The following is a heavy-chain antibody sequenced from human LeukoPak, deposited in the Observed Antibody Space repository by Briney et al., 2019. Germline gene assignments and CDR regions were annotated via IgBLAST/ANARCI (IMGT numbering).Heavy chain of an antibody. CDR3: TKDQGNTAMVLYYFNY. Sequence: GRSLRLSCEASGFTFSSCGMHWVRQAPGKGLEWLAIISYDGSKKYYAGSVKGRFTISRDNSKNTLYLQMNSLRAEDTAVYYCTKDQGNTAMVLYYFNYWGQGTLVTVSS. D-gene: IGHD5-18*01. J-gene: IGHJ4*02. CDR2: ISYDGSKK. CDR1: GFTFSSCG. V-gene: IGHV3-30*18.